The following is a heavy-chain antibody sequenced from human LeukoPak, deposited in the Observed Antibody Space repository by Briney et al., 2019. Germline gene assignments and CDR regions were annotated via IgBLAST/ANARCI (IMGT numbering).Heavy chain of an antibody. Sequence: GGSLRLSCAASGFTFDDYAMHWVRHAPGKGLEWVSLISGDGGSTYYADSVKGRFTISRDNSKNYLYLQMNSLRTEDTALYYCAKDNRGGYCSSTSCYAWFDPWGQGTLVTVSS. V-gene: IGHV3-43*02. CDR2: ISGDGGST. CDR1: GFTFDDYA. D-gene: IGHD2-2*01. CDR3: AKDNRGGYCSSTSCYAWFDP. J-gene: IGHJ5*02.